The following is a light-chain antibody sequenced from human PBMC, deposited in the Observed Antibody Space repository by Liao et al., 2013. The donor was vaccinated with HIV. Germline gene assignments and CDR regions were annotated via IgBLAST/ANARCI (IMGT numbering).Light chain of an antibody. J-gene: IGLJ3*02. Sequence: SYVLTQTPSVSVAPGKTATILCGGHSLGRRSVHWYQQKPGRAPVVVIYYDTDRPSEISERFSGSHSGNTATLIINRVEAGDEADYSCQVWDSSSDQGVFGGGTKLTVL. CDR3: QVWDSSSDQGV. CDR1: SLGRRS. V-gene: IGLV3-21*04. CDR2: YDT.